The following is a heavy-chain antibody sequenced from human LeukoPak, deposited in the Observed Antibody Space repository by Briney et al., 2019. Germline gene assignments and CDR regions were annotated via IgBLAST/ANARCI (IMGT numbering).Heavy chain of an antibody. CDR2: IKSKTDGGTT. J-gene: IGHJ4*02. V-gene: IGHV3-15*01. Sequence: GGSLRLSCAASGFTFSSYWMTWVRQAPGKGLEWVGRIKSKTDGGTTDYAAPVKGRFTISRDDSKNTLYLQMNSLKTEDTAVYYCTTKNIAARFDYWGQGTLVTVSS. CDR3: TTKNIAARFDY. D-gene: IGHD6-6*01. CDR1: GFTFSSYW.